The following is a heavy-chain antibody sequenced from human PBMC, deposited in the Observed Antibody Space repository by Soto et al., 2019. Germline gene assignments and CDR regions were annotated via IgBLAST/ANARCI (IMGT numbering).Heavy chain of an antibody. D-gene: IGHD3-10*01. CDR3: ARQVRYFDY. CDR2: IYYRGST. V-gene: IGHV4-39*01. CDR1: GGPISSSSYY. J-gene: IGHJ4*02. Sequence: QLQLQESGPGLVKPSETLSLTCTVSGGPISSSSYYWGWTRPPPGKGLEWIGSIYYRGSTYYNPSLKSRVTISVDTSKNQFSLKLSSVTAADTAVYYCARQVRYFDYWGQGTLVTVSS.